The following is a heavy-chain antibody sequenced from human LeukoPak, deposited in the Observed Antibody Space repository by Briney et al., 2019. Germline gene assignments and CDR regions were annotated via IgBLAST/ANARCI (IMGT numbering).Heavy chain of an antibody. Sequence: GGSLRLSCAASGFTFSIYAMSWVRQAPGKGLEWVSHISGSGGSTYYADSVKGRFTISRDNSKNTLSLQMNSMRPEGTAVYYCAKDLKRGYSYGYWAFTPGYWGQGTLVTVSS. CDR2: ISGSGGST. CDR1: GFTFSIYA. J-gene: IGHJ4*02. V-gene: IGHV3-23*01. CDR3: AKDLKRGYSYGYWAFTPGY. D-gene: IGHD5-18*01.